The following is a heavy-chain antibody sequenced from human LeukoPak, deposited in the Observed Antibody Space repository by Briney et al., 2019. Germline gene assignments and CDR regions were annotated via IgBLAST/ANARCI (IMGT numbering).Heavy chain of an antibody. V-gene: IGHV4-59*01. CDR3: ARDSRALIAVAGPFDY. CDR2: IYYSGST. D-gene: IGHD6-19*01. Sequence: SETLSLTCTVSGGSISSYYWSWIRQPPGKGLEWIGYIYYSGSTNYNPSLKSRVTISVDTSKNQFSLKLSSVTAADMAVYYCARDSRALIAVAGPFDYWGQGTLVTVSS. CDR1: GGSISSYY. J-gene: IGHJ4*02.